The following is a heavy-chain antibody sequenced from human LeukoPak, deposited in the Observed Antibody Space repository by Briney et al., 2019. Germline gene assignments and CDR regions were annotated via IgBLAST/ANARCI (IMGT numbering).Heavy chain of an antibody. Sequence: GSLRLSCAASGFTFSSYAFHWVRQAPGKGLEWVAFISYDGSNEYFADSVKGRFTISRDNSKNTLYLQINNLRAEDTAVYYCARSFSSGWSYYFDYWGQGILVTVSS. CDR2: ISYDGSNE. J-gene: IGHJ4*02. CDR1: GFTFSSYA. D-gene: IGHD6-19*01. CDR3: ARSFSSGWSYYFDY. V-gene: IGHV3-30-3*01.